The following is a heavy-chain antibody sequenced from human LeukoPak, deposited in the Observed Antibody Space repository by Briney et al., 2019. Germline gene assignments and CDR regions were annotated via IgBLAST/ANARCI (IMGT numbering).Heavy chain of an antibody. CDR1: GFTFSSYA. V-gene: IGHV3-30*04. Sequence: PGGSLRLSCAASGFTFSSYAMHWVRQAPGKGLEWVAVISYDGSNKYYADSVKGRFTISRDNSKNTLYLQMNSLRAEDTAVYYCARGRAWFGEPPQVYFDHWGQGTLVTVSS. CDR2: ISYDGSNK. CDR3: ARGRAWFGEPPQVYFDH. D-gene: IGHD3-10*01. J-gene: IGHJ4*02.